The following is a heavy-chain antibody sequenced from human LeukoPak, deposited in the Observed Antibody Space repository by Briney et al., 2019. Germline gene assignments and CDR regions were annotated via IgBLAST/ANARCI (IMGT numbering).Heavy chain of an antibody. CDR1: GGSFSGYY. D-gene: IGHD3-16*01. Sequence: SETLSLTCAVYGGSFSGYYWSWIRQPPGKGLEWIGEINHSGSTNYNPSLKSRVTISVDTFKNQFSLKLSSVTAADTAVYYCARAPLRLGEPFDYWGQGTLVTVSS. CDR2: INHSGST. CDR3: ARAPLRLGEPFDY. V-gene: IGHV4-34*01. J-gene: IGHJ4*02.